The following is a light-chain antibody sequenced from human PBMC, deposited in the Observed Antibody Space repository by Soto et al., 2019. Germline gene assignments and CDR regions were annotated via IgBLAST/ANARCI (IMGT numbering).Light chain of an antibody. CDR3: SSYTSSITRV. CDR1: SSDVGGYNY. J-gene: IGLJ1*01. Sequence: QSVLTQPASVSGSPGQSITISCTGTSSDVGGYNYVSWYQQHPGKAPKLMIYEVSNRPSGVSNRCSGSKSGNTASLTISGLQAEDEADYYCSSYTSSITRVFGTGTKLTVL. V-gene: IGLV2-14*01. CDR2: EVS.